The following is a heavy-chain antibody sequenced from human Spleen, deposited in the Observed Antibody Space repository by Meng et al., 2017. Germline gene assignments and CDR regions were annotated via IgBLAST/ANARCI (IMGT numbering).Heavy chain of an antibody. Sequence: VRLDGAWLEKPWAVVVVFSTASGYSFTAYAMAWVRQVPGQGLEWMGWINTYNGNPTYAQDFTGRFVFSLDTSVSTAYLQISGLKAEDTAVYYCARHRSSSWSDYWGQGTLVTVSS. CDR1: GYSFTAYA. CDR2: INTYNGNP. CDR3: ARHRSSSWSDY. J-gene: IGHJ4*02. D-gene: IGHD6-13*01. V-gene: IGHV7-4-1*02.